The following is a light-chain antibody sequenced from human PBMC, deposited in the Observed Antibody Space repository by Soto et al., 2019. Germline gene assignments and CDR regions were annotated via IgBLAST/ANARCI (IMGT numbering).Light chain of an antibody. V-gene: IGKV3D-15*01. CDR3: QQYNNWPPLT. CDR2: DAS. CDR1: QSIRTD. Sequence: DIVMTQSPATLSVSPGERATLSCRASQSIRTDLAWYQQKSGQGPRLLIYDASTRATGIPARFSGSGSGTEFTLTISSLQSEDFAVYYCQQYNNWPPLTFGPGTKVDIK. J-gene: IGKJ3*01.